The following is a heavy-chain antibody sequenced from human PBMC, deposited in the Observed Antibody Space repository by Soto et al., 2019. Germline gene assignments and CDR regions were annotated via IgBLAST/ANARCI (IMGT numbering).Heavy chain of an antibody. CDR2: IYYSGNT. D-gene: IGHD4-17*01. Sequence: SETLSLTCTVSGGSISSYYWSWIRQPPGMGLEWIGSIYYSGNTYYNPSLKSRVTISVDTPKNQFSLKLTSVTAADTTVYYCARLGKIGYFDYWGQGALVTVSS. J-gene: IGHJ4*02. V-gene: IGHV4-59*05. CDR3: ARLGKIGYFDY. CDR1: GGSISSYY.